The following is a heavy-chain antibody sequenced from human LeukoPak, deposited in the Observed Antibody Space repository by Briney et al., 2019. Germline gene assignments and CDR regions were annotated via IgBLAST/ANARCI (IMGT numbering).Heavy chain of an antibody. CDR2: IKQDGSEK. J-gene: IGHJ3*02. CDR1: GFTFSSYW. V-gene: IGHV3-7*03. D-gene: IGHD6-6*01. CDR3: AKAEYSSDAFDI. Sequence: GGSLRLSCAASGFTFSSYWMSWVRQAPGKGLEWVANIKQDGSEKYYVDSVKGRFTISRDNSKNTLYLQMNSLRAEDTAVYYCAKAEYSSDAFDIWGQGTMVTVSS.